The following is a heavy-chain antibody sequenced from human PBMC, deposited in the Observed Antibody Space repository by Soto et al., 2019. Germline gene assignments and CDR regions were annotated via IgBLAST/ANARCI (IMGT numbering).Heavy chain of an antibody. J-gene: IGHJ2*01. V-gene: IGHV4-39*02. D-gene: IGHD6-13*01. CDR2: IYYSGNT. CDR1: GGSISNSGYY. Sequence: QLQLQESGPGLVKPSETLSLTCTVSGGSISNSGYYWGWIRQSPGKGLEWIGSIYYSGNTYSNPSLKSRLTISVDTSKKQFSLKLSSVTAADTAVYYCAREEVTAAGPYWYFDLWGRGTLVTVSS. CDR3: AREEVTAAGPYWYFDL.